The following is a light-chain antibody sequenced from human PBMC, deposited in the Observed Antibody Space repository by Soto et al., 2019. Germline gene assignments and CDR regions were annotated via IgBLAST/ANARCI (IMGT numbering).Light chain of an antibody. J-gene: IGKJ3*01. V-gene: IGKV1-13*02. CDR1: QGISSA. CDR3: QQFNSYPPIFT. CDR2: DAC. Sequence: AIQLTQSPSSLSASVGDRVTITCRASQGISSALAWYQQKPGKAPNLLIYDACSLESGVPSRFSGSRSGTDFTLTISSLQPEDFAPYYCQQFNSYPPIFTFGPGTKVDIK.